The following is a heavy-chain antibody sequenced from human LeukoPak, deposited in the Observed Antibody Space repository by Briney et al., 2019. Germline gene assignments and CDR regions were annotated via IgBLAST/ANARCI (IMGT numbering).Heavy chain of an antibody. CDR1: GFTFSSYA. J-gene: IGHJ6*04. V-gene: IGHV3-30-3*01. CDR3: ARERRDDDYGMDV. Sequence: GGSLRLSCAASGFTFSSYAMHWVRQAPGKGLEWVAVISYDGSNKYYADSVKGRFTISRDNSKNTLYLQMKSLRAEDTAVYYCARERRDDDYGMDVWGERTTVTVSS. D-gene: IGHD5-24*01. CDR2: ISYDGSNK.